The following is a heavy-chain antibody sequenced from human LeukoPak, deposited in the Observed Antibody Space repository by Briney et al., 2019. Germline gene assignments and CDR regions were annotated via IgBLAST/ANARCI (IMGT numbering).Heavy chain of an antibody. V-gene: IGHV3-21*01. J-gene: IGHJ3*02. D-gene: IGHD3-22*01. CDR1: GFTFSSYS. CDR2: ISSSSSYI. CDR3: ARGTGYYDSSGYYSSLHAFDI. Sequence: GGSLRLSCAASGFTFSSYSMNWVRQAPGKGLKWVSSISSSSSYIYYADSVKGRFTISRDNAKNSLYLQMNSLRAEDTAVYYCARGTGYYDSSGYYSSLHAFDIWGQGTMVTVSS.